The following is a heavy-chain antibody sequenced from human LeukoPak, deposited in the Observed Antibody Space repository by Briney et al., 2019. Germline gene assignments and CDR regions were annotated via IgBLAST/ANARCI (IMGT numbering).Heavy chain of an antibody. CDR3: ARDMWGTFDY. V-gene: IGHV3-74*01. CDR1: GFTFSVFY. Sequence: GGSLRLSCAASGFTFSVFYMHWVRQAPGTGPVWVSRISPDGSTTSYADSVKGRFTISRDNAKNTLYLQISSLRAEDTAVYYCARDMWGTFDYWGQGTLVTVSS. CDR2: ISPDGSTT. J-gene: IGHJ4*02. D-gene: IGHD7-27*01.